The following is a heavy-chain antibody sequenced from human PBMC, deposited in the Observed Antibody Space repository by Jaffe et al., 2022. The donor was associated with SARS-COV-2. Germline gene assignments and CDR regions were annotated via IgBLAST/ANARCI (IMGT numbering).Heavy chain of an antibody. V-gene: IGHV4-34*01. Sequence: QVQLQQWGAGLLKPSETLSLTCAVYGGSFSGYYWSWIRQPPGKGLEWIGEINHSGSTNYNPSLKSRVTISVDTSKNQFSLKLSSVTAADTAVYYCARGPMGVSSWYWFDPWGQGTLVTVSS. CDR1: GGSFSGYY. D-gene: IGHD6-13*01. CDR2: INHSGST. J-gene: IGHJ5*02. CDR3: ARGPMGVSSWYWFDP.